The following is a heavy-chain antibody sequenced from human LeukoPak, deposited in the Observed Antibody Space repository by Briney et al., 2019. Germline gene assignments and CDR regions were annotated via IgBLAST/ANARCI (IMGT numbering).Heavy chain of an antibody. CDR3: AREDTATIDY. Sequence: SETLSLTCTVSGGSISSSSYYWGWIRQPPGKGLEWIGSIYYSGSTYYNPSLKSRVTISVDTSKNQFSLKLSSVTAADTALYYCAREDTATIDYWGQGTLVTVSS. D-gene: IGHD5-18*01. CDR1: GGSISSSSYY. V-gene: IGHV4-39*07. CDR2: IYYSGST. J-gene: IGHJ4*02.